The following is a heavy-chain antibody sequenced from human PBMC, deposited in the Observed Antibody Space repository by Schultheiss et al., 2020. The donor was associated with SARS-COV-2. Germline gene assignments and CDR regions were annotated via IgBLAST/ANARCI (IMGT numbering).Heavy chain of an antibody. CDR3: ARDRSYDRPAYYYYMDV. CDR1: GGSMTGSNFF. J-gene: IGHJ6*03. V-gene: IGHV4-39*07. D-gene: IGHD3-9*01. CDR2: IYHSGTA. Sequence: SQTLSLTCAVYGGSMTGSNFFWDWIRQPPGKGLEWIATIYHSGTAYYNPSLKSRVAISMDTSKNELSLKLTSVTAADTAIYYCARDRSYDRPAYYYYMDVWGKGTMVTVSS.